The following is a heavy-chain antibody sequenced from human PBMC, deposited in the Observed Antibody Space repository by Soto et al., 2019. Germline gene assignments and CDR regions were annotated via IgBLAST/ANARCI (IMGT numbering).Heavy chain of an antibody. CDR3: AKAGIAAAGTDGMDV. V-gene: IGHV3-30*18. CDR1: GFTFSSYG. J-gene: IGHJ6*02. D-gene: IGHD6-13*01. CDR2: ISYDGSNK. Sequence: QVQLVESGGGVVQPGRSLRLSCAASGFTFSSYGMHWVRQAPGKGLEWVAVISYDGSNKYYADSVKGRFTISRDNSKNTLYLQMNSLRAEDTAVYYCAKAGIAAAGTDGMDVWGQGTTVTVSS.